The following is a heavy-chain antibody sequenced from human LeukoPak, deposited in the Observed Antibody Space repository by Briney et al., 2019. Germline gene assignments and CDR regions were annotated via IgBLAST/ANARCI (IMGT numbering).Heavy chain of an antibody. CDR1: GYTFTSYY. V-gene: IGHV1-24*01. J-gene: IGHJ4*02. Sequence: ASVKVSCKASGYTFTSYYMHWVRQAPGKGLEWMGGFDPEDGETIYAQKLQGRVTMTEDTSTDTAYMELSSLRSEDTAVYYCATPPNRFGEFSDWGQGTLVTVSS. D-gene: IGHD3-10*01. CDR3: ATPPNRFGEFSD. CDR2: FDPEDGET.